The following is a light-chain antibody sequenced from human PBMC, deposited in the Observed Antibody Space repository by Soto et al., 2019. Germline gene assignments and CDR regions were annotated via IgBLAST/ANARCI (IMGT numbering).Light chain of an antibody. J-gene: IGKJ4*01. CDR3: HQRDNWPPT. CDR2: DVF. Sequence: EIVLTQSPATLSLSPGERATLSCRASQSVGGHLAWYQQKPGQAPRLLISDVFNRATGIPPRFSGSGSGTDFTLSISSLEPEDFAAYFCHQRDNWPPTFGGGTKVEIK. CDR1: QSVGGH. V-gene: IGKV3-11*01.